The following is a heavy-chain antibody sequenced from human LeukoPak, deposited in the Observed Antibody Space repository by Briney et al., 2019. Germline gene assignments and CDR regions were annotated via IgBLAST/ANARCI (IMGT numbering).Heavy chain of an antibody. Sequence: SETLSLTCTVSGGSISSGSYYWSWIRQPAGKGLEWIGRIYTSGSTNYNPSLKSRVTISLDTSKNQFSLKLSSVTAADTAVYYCARDLRDYSDYGYYYYYMDVWGKGTTVSVSS. CDR3: ARDLRDYSDYGYYYYYMDV. CDR1: GGSISSGSYY. D-gene: IGHD4-11*01. J-gene: IGHJ6*03. CDR2: IYTSGST. V-gene: IGHV4-61*02.